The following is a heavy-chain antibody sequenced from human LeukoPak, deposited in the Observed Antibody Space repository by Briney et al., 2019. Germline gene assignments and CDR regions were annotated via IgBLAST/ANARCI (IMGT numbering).Heavy chain of an antibody. CDR2: MTPNSGAT. CDR1: GYSFTTYN. V-gene: IGHV1-2*02. D-gene: IGHD1-26*01. J-gene: IGHJ4*02. CDR3: TRGVGAGTYRRLDF. Sequence: ASVKVSCKPSGYSFTTYNIHWVRQAPGQGLEWRGWMTPNSGATNYAPQFQGRVTLTRDTAISTDYMELKNLISDDTAVYYCTRGVGAGTYRRLDFWGQGTLVTVSS.